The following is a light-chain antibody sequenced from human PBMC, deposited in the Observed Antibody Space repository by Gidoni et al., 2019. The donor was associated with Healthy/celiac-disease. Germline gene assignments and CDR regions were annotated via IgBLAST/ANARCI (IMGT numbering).Light chain of an antibody. Sequence: DIVLTQSPATLSVSPGESATLSCRASQSVRSNLAWYQQKPGQAPRLLIYGASTRATGIPARFSGSGSGTEFTLTISSLQSEDFAVYYCQQYTNWPPWTFGQGTKVEIK. CDR1: QSVRSN. CDR2: GAS. V-gene: IGKV3-15*01. J-gene: IGKJ1*01. CDR3: QQYTNWPPWT.